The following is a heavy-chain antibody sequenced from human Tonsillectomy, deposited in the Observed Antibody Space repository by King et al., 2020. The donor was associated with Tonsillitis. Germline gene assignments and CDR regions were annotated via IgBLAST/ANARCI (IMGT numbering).Heavy chain of an antibody. CDR1: GFTFSSYE. J-gene: IGHJ3*02. CDR2: ISSSGSTI. V-gene: IGHV3-48*03. Sequence: VQLVESGGGLVQPGGSLRLSCAASGFTFSSYEMNWVRQAPGKGLEGVSYISSSGSTIYYADSVKGRFTISRDNAKNSLYLQMNSLRAEDTAVYYCAREYSSSSGRAFDIWGQGTMVTVSS. D-gene: IGHD6-6*01. CDR3: AREYSSSSGRAFDI.